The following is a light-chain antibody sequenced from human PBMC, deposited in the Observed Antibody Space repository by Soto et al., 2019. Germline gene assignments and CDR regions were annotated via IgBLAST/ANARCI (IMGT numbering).Light chain of an antibody. Sequence: QLVLTQSPSASASLGASVKLTCTLSSGHSSYAIAWHQQQPEKGPRYLMKLNSDGSHSKGDGIPDRFSGSSSGAERYLTISSLPSEEEADYYCQTWGTGIRVFGGGTKLTVL. J-gene: IGLJ3*02. CDR2: LNSDGSH. V-gene: IGLV4-69*01. CDR3: QTWGTGIRV. CDR1: SGHSSYA.